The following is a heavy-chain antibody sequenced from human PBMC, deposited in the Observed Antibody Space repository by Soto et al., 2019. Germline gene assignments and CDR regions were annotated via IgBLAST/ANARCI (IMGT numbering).Heavy chain of an antibody. CDR3: ARLYSSGWYQDY. D-gene: IGHD6-19*01. CDR2: IYYSGST. Sequence: PSETLSLTCTVSGGSISSSSYYWGWIRQPPGKGLEWIGSIYYSGSTYYNPSLKSRVTISVDTSKNQFSLKLSSVTAADTAVCYCARLYSSGWYQDYWGQGTLVTVSS. J-gene: IGHJ4*02. CDR1: GGSISSSSYY. V-gene: IGHV4-39*01.